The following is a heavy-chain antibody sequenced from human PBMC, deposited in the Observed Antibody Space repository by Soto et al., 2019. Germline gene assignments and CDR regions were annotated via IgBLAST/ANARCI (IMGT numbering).Heavy chain of an antibody. V-gene: IGHV4-59*12. D-gene: IGHD5-12*01. CDR3: ARVSGYSGYDYYHLSGEAADC. CDR1: GGSISSYY. J-gene: IGHJ4*02. Sequence: SETLSLTCTVSGGSISSYYWSWIRQPPGKGLEWIGYIYYSGSTNYNPSLKSRVTISVDTSKNQFSLKLSSVTAEDTAVYYCARVSGYSGYDYYHLSGEAADCWGQGTLVTVSS. CDR2: IYYSGST.